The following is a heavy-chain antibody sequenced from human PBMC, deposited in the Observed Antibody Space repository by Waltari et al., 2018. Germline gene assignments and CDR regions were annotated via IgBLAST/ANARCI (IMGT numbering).Heavy chain of an antibody. Sequence: QVQLVQSGAEVKKPGSSVKVSCKASGGTFSSYAISWVRQAPGQGLEWMGGIIPILGTANYAQKFQGRVTITADESTSTAYMELSSLRSEDTAMYYCARSSHCSSTSCYTHYYYYYGMDVWGQGTTVTVSS. D-gene: IGHD2-2*02. CDR2: IIPILGTA. CDR3: ARSSHCSSTSCYTHYYYYYGMDV. V-gene: IGHV1-69*01. CDR1: GGTFSSYA. J-gene: IGHJ6*02.